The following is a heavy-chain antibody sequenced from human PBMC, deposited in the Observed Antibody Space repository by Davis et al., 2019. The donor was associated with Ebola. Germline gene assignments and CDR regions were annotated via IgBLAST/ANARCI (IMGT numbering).Heavy chain of an antibody. CDR3: ARHLGDLIDY. J-gene: IGHJ4*02. Sequence: SETLSLTCAVYGGSFSGYYWSWIRQPPGKGLEWIGYIYYSGSTNYNPSLKSRVTISVDTSKNQFSLKLSSVTAADTAVYYCARHLGDLIDYWGQGTLVTVSS. D-gene: IGHD2-21*02. V-gene: IGHV4-59*08. CDR1: GGSFSGYY. CDR2: IYYSGST.